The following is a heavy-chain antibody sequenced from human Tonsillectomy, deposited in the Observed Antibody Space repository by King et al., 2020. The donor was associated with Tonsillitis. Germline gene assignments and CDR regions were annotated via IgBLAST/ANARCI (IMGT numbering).Heavy chain of an antibody. D-gene: IGHD6-13*01. Sequence: VQLVESGGGLVQPGGSLRLSCAASVFTFSSYSMNWVRQAPGKGLEWVSYSSSSSSSIYYADSVKGRFTISRDNAKNSLYRQMKSLRAEDTAVYYCARISAAGFDPWGQGTLVTVSS. V-gene: IGHV3-48*01. CDR3: ARISAAGFDP. J-gene: IGHJ5*02. CDR2: SSSSSSSI. CDR1: VFTFSSYS.